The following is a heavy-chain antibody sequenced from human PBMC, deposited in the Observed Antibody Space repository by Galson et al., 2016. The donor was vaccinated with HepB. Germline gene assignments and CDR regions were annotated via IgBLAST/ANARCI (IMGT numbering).Heavy chain of an antibody. Sequence: SVKVSCKASGYTFTGFYMHWVRQAPGQGLEWMGWINPNSGGTHSAQKFQGRVSLTRDTSISTAYMELSRLRSDDTAVYYCAREYLSGTETEFFQHWGQDTLVTVSS. J-gene: IGHJ1*01. CDR3: AREYLSGTETEFFQH. CDR1: GYTFTGFY. V-gene: IGHV1-2*02. CDR2: INPNSGGT. D-gene: IGHD6-13*01.